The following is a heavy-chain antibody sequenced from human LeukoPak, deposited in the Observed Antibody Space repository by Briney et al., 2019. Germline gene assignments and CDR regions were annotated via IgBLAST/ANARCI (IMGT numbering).Heavy chain of an antibody. Sequence: ASVKASCKASGYTFTSYYMHWVRQAPGQGLEWMGWISAYNGNTNYAQKLQGRVTMTTDTSTNTAYMELRSLISDDTAVYYCARDGGGISDYWGQGTLVTVSS. J-gene: IGHJ4*02. CDR2: ISAYNGNT. D-gene: IGHD3-16*01. V-gene: IGHV1-18*04. CDR3: ARDGGGISDY. CDR1: GYTFTSYY.